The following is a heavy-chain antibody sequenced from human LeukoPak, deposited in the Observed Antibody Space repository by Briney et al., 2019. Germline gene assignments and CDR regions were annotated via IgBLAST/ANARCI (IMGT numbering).Heavy chain of an antibody. CDR1: GGSISSSSYY. V-gene: IGHV4-39*07. Sequence: PSETLSLTCTVSGGSISSSSYYWSWIRQPPGKGLEWIGEINHSGSTNYNPSLKSRVTISVDTSKNQFSLKLSSVTAADTAVYYXAXXIAARRXRTXXXXYWXQ. D-gene: IGHD6-6*01. CDR2: INHSGST. J-gene: IGHJ4*02. CDR3: AXXIAARRXRTXXXXY.